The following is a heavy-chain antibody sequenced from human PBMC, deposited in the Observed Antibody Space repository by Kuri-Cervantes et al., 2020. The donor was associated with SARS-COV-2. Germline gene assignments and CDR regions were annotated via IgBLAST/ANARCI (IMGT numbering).Heavy chain of an antibody. CDR3: ARDRGSGYGMDV. CDR1: GFTFSSYW. D-gene: IGHD6-19*01. CDR2: ISSDGSST. J-gene: IGHJ6*02. V-gene: IGHV3-74*01. Sequence: ETLSLTCAASGFTFSSYWMHWVRQAPGKGLVWVSRISSDGSSTSYADSVKGRFTISRDNAKNTLYLQMNSLRAEDTAVYYCARDRGSGYGMDVWGQGTTVTVSS.